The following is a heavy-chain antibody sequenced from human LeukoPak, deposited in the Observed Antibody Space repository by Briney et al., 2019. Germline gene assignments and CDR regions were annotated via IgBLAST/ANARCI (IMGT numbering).Heavy chain of an antibody. CDR1: GFTFSDYY. J-gene: IGHJ4*02. CDR2: ISVSGSTI. V-gene: IGHV3-11*04. D-gene: IGHD6-13*01. Sequence: PGGSLRLSCAVPGFTFSDYYMSWIRQAPGRGLEVISYISVSGSTIYYADSVKGRFTISRDNAKNSLYLQMNSLRDEDTAVYYCAREALGSSSLDAFDIWGQGTLVTVSS. CDR3: AREALGSSSLDAFDI.